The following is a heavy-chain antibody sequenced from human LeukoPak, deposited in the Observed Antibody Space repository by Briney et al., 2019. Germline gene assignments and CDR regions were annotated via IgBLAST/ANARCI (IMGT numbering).Heavy chain of an antibody. CDR3: ASYYYGSGSYLGY. J-gene: IGHJ4*02. D-gene: IGHD3-10*01. V-gene: IGHV1-69*05. CDR2: IIPIFGTA. Sequence: SVKVSCKASGGTFSSYAISWVRQAPGQGLEWVGRIIPIFGTANYAQKFQGRVTITTDESTSTAYMELGSLRSEDTAVYYCASYYYGSGSYLGYWGQGTLVTVSS. CDR1: GGTFSSYA.